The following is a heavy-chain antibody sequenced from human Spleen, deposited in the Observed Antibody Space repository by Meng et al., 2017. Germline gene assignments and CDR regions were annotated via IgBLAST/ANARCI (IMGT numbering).Heavy chain of an antibody. D-gene: IGHD1/OR15-1a*01. CDR1: GDSISSSGSY. CDR3: VRSRAWVRTGFDP. CDR2: IGHSGFT. V-gene: IGHV4-39*01. J-gene: IGHJ5*02. Sequence: QPQLQESGPGLVKPSETLSLTCSVSGDSISSSGSYWGWIRQSPGKGLEWIGSIGHSGFTYYTPSLESRVTVSVDTSRSQFSLELTSVTAADTAVYYCVRSRAWVRTGFDPWGQGTLVTVSS.